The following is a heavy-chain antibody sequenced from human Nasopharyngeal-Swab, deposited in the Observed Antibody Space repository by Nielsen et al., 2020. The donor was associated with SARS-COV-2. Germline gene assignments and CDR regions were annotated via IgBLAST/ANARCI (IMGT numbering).Heavy chain of an antibody. J-gene: IGHJ3*02. CDR3: ARQSCSGGSCYFNDAFDI. D-gene: IGHD2-15*01. V-gene: IGHV5-51*01. Sequence: VRQMPGKGLEWMGIIYPGDSDTRYSPSFQGQVTISADKSISTAYLQWSSLKASDTAMHYCARQSCSGGSCYFNDAFDIWGQGTMVTVSS. CDR2: IYPGDSDT.